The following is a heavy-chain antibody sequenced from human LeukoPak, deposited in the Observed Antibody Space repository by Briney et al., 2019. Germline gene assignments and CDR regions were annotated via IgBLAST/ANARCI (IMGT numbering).Heavy chain of an antibody. CDR3: VRDGVGAPPFDY. D-gene: IGHD1-26*01. CDR1: GFTFSSYA. CDR2: ISGSGGST. J-gene: IGHJ4*02. V-gene: IGHV3-23*01. Sequence: GGSLRLSCAASGFTFSSYAMSWVRQAPGKGLEWVSAISGSGGSTYYADSVRGRITISRDNAKNTLLLQMNSLRAEDTAVYYCVRDGVGAPPFDYWGQGVLVTVSS.